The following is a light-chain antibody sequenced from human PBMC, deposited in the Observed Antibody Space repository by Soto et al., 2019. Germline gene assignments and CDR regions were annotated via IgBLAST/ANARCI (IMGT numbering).Light chain of an antibody. CDR2: GNS. CDR3: QSYDSSLSGYV. J-gene: IGLJ1*01. CDR1: SSNIGAGYD. V-gene: IGLV1-40*01. Sequence: QPVLTQPPSVSGAPGQRVTISCTGSSSNIGAGYDVHWYQQLPGTAPKLLIYGNSNRPSGVPDRFSGSKPGTSASLAITGLQAEDEADYYCQSYDSSLSGYVFGTGTKLTVL.